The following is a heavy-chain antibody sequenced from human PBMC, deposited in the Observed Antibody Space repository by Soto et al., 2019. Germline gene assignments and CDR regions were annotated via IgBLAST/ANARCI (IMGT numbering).Heavy chain of an antibody. J-gene: IGHJ3*02. CDR2: MNPNSGNT. Sequence: QVQLVQSGAEVKKPGASVKVSCKASGYTFTSYDINWVRQATGQGLEWMGWMNPNSGNTGYAQKFQGRVTMTRNTSISTAYMELSSLRSEDTAVYYCARRKKEVVVAVAADDAFDIWGQGTMVTVSS. CDR3: ARRKKEVVVAVAADDAFDI. CDR1: GYTFTSYD. D-gene: IGHD2-15*01. V-gene: IGHV1-8*01.